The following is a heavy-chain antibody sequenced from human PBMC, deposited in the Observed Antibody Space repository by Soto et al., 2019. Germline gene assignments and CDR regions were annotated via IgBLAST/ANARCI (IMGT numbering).Heavy chain of an antibody. V-gene: IGHV4-34*01. CDR1: CGSFSGYY. CDR2: INHSGST. D-gene: IGHD3-9*01. J-gene: IGHJ5*02. Sequence: SETLSLTCAVYCGSFSGYYWSWIRQPPGKGLEWIGEINHSGSTNYNPSLKSRVTISVDTSKNQFSLKLSSVTAADTAVYYCAGGLYYDILTGYPKRWLKFDPWGQGTLVTVSS. CDR3: AGGLYYDILTGYPKRWLKFDP.